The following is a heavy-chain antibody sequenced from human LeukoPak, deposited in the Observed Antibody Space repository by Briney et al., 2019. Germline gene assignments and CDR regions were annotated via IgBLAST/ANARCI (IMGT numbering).Heavy chain of an antibody. CDR1: GFTFSSYG. CDR2: IRYDGSNK. D-gene: IGHD2-15*01. J-gene: IGHJ3*02. Sequence: GGSLRLSCAASGFTFSSYGMHWVRQAPGKGLEWVAFIRYDGSNKYYADSVKGRFAISRDNSKNTLYLQMNSLRAEDTAVYYCAKPVVVEFFDAFDIWGQGTMVTVSS. V-gene: IGHV3-30*02. CDR3: AKPVVVEFFDAFDI.